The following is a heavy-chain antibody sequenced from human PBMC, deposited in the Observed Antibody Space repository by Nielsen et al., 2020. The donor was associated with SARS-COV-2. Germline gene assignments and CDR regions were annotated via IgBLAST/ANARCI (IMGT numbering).Heavy chain of an antibody. J-gene: IGHJ3*02. CDR2: IYHSGRT. V-gene: IGHV4-30-2*01. CDR1: GCPISSGGYS. D-gene: IGHD3-16*01. Sequence: SEILSLTCAVSGCPISSGGYSWCWIRQPPGKGLEWIGYIYHSGRTYYNPSLKSRVTISVDRSKNQFSLKLSSVTAADTAVYYCARGGRITFGGADDAFDIWGQGTMVTVSS. CDR3: ARGGRITFGGADDAFDI.